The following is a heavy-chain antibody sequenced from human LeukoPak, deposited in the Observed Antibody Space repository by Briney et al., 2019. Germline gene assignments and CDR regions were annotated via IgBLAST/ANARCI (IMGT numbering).Heavy chain of an antibody. V-gene: IGHV1-18*01. CDR1: GYTFTSYG. CDR2: ISAYNGNT. D-gene: IGHD3-22*01. J-gene: IGHJ6*03. Sequence: ASVKVSCKASGYTFTSYGISWVRQAPGQGLEWMGWISAYNGNTNYAQKLQGRVTMTTDTSTSTAYMELSSLRSEDTAVYYCAGWLDYYDSSGYPSYYMDVWGKGTTVTVSS. CDR3: AGWLDYYDSSGYPSYYMDV.